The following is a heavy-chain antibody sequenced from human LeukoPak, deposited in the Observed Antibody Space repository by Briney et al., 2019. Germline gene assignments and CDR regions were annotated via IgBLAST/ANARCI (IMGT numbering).Heavy chain of an antibody. Sequence: ASVKVSCKASGYTFTSYYMHWVRQAPGQGLEWMGIINPSGGSTSYAQKFQGRVTMTRDTSTSTVYMELSSLRSEVTAVYYCARDRNYYDSSGSPNNWFDPWGQGTLVTVSS. CDR2: INPSGGST. V-gene: IGHV1-46*01. CDR3: ARDRNYYDSSGSPNNWFDP. D-gene: IGHD3-22*01. CDR1: GYTFTSYY. J-gene: IGHJ5*02.